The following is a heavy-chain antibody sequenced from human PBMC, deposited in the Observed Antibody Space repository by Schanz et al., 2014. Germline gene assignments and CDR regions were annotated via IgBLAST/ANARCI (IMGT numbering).Heavy chain of an antibody. Sequence: EVQLLESGGGLVQPGGSLKLSCAASGITFSSHSFNWVRQAPGKGLEWISYITYNGGTIYYADSVKGRFTISRDNAKNSLYLEMNSLRAEDTALYYCARDRRNADRDYWGQGALVTVSS. J-gene: IGHJ4*02. D-gene: IGHD1-1*01. V-gene: IGHV3-48*01. CDR3: ARDRRNADRDY. CDR1: GITFSSHS. CDR2: ITYNGGTI.